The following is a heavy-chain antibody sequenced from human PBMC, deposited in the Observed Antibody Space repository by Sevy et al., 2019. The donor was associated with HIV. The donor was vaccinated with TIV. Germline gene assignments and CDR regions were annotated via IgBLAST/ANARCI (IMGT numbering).Heavy chain of an antibody. CDR1: GFIFSSYE. D-gene: IGHD4-4*01. V-gene: IGHV3-48*03. CDR2: ISNSGSAL. CDR3: ARDLPPSATTVAHFDN. J-gene: IGHJ4*02. Sequence: GGSLRLSCVASGFIFSSYEMNWVRQAPGKGLEWISYISNSGSALYYSDSVKGRFTISRDNAKNSLYLQMNSLRAEDTAVYYCARDLPPSATTVAHFDNWGQGTLVTVSS.